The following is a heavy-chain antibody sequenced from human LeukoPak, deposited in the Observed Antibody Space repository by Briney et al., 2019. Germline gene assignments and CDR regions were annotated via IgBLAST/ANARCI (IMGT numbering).Heavy chain of an antibody. D-gene: IGHD6-19*01. CDR2: INHSGNT. V-gene: IGHV4-34*01. Sequence: SETLSLTCAVYGGSFSDYYWSWIRQPPGKGLEWIGEINHSGNTNYNPSLKSRVTISVDTSKSQFSPMLSSVTAADTAVYYCARTIAVTSTPVWFDPWGQGTLVPVSS. CDR1: GGSFSDYY. J-gene: IGHJ5*02. CDR3: ARTIAVTSTPVWFDP.